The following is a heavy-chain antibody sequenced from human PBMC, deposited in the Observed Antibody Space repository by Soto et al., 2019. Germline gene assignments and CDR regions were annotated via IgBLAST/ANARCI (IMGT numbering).Heavy chain of an antibody. V-gene: IGHV5-51*01. J-gene: IGHJ5*02. CDR1: GYNETSSR. CDR3: VRHRFHGEYSSNYFDT. CDR2: IHPSDSDT. D-gene: IGHD4-17*01. Sequence: LKISGKGPGYNETSSRFAWLRHKPEKGLEYMGIIHPSDSDTRYSPSSHSQDTVSAAKSIRTAYLQRRSLKASEPAMYYCVRHRFHGEYSSNYFDTWAQRTLVTVSS.